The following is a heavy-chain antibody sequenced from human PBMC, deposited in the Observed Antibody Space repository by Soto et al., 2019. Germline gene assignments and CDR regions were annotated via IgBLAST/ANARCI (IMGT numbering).Heavy chain of an antibody. CDR1: GYYISSGYY. V-gene: IGHV4-38-2*01. CDR2: IYHSGST. CDR3: ARVTETNSSGWFYYYYYGMDV. J-gene: IGHJ6*02. Sequence: PSETLSLTCAVSGYYISSGYYWGWIRQPPGKGLEWIGSIYHSGSTYYNPSLKSRVTISVDTSKNQFSLKLSSVTAADTAVYYCARVTETNSSGWFYYYYYGMDVWGQGTTVTVSS. D-gene: IGHD6-19*01.